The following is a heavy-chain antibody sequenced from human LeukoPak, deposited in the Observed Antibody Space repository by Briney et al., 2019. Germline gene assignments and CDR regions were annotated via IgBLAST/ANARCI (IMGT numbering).Heavy chain of an antibody. J-gene: IGHJ4*02. CDR1: GFTFSSYS. CDR2: ISSRSSYI. Sequence: AGGSLRLSCAASGFTFSSYSMNWVRQAPGKGLEWVSSISSRSSYIYYADSVKGRFTISRDNAKNSLYLQMNSLRAEDTAVYYCARKAMGDDYWGQGTLVTVSS. CDR3: ARKAMGDDY. D-gene: IGHD5-18*01. V-gene: IGHV3-21*01.